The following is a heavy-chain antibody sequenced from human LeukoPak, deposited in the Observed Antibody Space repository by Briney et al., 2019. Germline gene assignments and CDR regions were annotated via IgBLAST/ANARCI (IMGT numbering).Heavy chain of an antibody. D-gene: IGHD3-22*01. V-gene: IGHV5-51*01. Sequence: GESLKISCNVSGYRFTSYWIGWVRQMPGKGLECLGIIYPGDFDTRYSPSFQGQVTISADKSISTAYLQWSSLKASDTAMYYFARPPYYDSSGYYPDAFDIWGQGTMVTVSS. J-gene: IGHJ3*02. CDR3: ARPPYYDSSGYYPDAFDI. CDR2: IYPGDFDT. CDR1: GYRFTSYW.